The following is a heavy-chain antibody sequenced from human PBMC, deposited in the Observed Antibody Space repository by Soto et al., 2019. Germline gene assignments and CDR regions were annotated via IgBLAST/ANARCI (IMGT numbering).Heavy chain of an antibody. Sequence: TGGSLRLSCAASGFTFSSYWMTWVRQAPGKGLEWVANIKQDGSEKYYVDSVKGRFTISRDNAKNSLYLQMNSLRAEDTAVYYCATHPYSSGWYCWGQGTLVTVSS. V-gene: IGHV3-7*02. CDR3: ATHPYSSGWYC. D-gene: IGHD6-13*01. CDR2: IKQDGSEK. J-gene: IGHJ4*02. CDR1: GFTFSSYW.